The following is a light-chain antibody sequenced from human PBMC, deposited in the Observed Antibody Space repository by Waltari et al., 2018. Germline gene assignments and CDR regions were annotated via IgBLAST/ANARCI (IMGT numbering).Light chain of an antibody. J-gene: IGLJ2*01. CDR2: EDN. CDR3: QAWDSSTYVV. Sequence: SYELTQPPSVSVSPGQTASVTCSGDNLGDKYVCWYQQKPGQSPILVIYEDNKRPSGIPERFSGSNSGDTATLTISGTQALDEADYYCQAWDSSTYVVFGGGTKLTVL. V-gene: IGLV3-1*01. CDR1: NLGDKY.